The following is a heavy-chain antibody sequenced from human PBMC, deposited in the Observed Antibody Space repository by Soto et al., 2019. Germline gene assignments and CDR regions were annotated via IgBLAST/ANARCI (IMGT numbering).Heavy chain of an antibody. J-gene: IGHJ6*03. V-gene: IGHV3-23*01. D-gene: IGHD4-4*01. Sequence: GSLRLSCAASGFTFSNYAMNWVRQAPGKGLEWVSGISAIGGSTYYADSVKGRFTISRDNSKDTLYLQMSSLRAEDTAVYYCAKDPVTHFYYYYYMDVWGKGTTVTVSS. CDR1: GFTFSNYA. CDR3: AKDPVTHFYYYYYMDV. CDR2: ISAIGGST.